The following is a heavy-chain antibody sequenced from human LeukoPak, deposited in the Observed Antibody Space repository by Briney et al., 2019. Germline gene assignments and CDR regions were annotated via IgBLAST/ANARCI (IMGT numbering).Heavy chain of an antibody. CDR2: INHSGST. J-gene: IGHJ3*02. Sequence: SETLSLTCAVYGGSFSGYYWSWIRQPPGKGLEWIGEINHSGSTNYNPSLKSRVTLSVDTSKNQFSLKLSSVTAADTAVYYCARVEYYYDSSGYQDAFDIWGQGTMVTVSS. V-gene: IGHV4-34*01. CDR3: ARVEYYYDSSGYQDAFDI. CDR1: GGSFSGYY. D-gene: IGHD3-22*01.